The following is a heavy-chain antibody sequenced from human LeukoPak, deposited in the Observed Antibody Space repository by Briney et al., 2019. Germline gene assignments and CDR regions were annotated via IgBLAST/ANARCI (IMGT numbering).Heavy chain of an antibody. D-gene: IGHD5-24*01. V-gene: IGHV4-59*08. J-gene: IGHJ4*02. CDR3: ARLWLQTRGIAYFDY. Sequence: KASETLSLTCTVSGGSISSYYWSWIRQPPGKGLEWIGYIYYSGSTNYNPSLKSRVTISVDTSKNQFSLKLSSVTAADTAVYYCARLWLQTRGIAYFDYWGQGTLVTVSS. CDR1: GGSISSYY. CDR2: IYYSGST.